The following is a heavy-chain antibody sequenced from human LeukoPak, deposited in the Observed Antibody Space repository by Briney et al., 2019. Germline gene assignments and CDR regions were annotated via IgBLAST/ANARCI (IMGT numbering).Heavy chain of an antibody. CDR2: ISAYNGNT. Sequence: ASVKVSCKASGYTFTSYGISWVRRAPGQGLEWMGWISAYNGNTNYAQKLQGRVTMTTDTSTSTAYMELRSLRSDDTAVYYCARDMYYDSSGYYYTPAYFDYWGQGTLVTVSS. D-gene: IGHD3-22*01. CDR3: ARDMYYDSSGYYYTPAYFDY. CDR1: GYTFTSYG. V-gene: IGHV1-18*01. J-gene: IGHJ4*02.